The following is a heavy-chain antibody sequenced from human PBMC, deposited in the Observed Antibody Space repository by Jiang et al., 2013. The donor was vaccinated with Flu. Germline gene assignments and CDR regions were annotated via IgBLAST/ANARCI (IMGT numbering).Heavy chain of an antibody. D-gene: IGHD6-6*01. CDR1: QSTFTGYY. J-gene: IGHJ4*02. CDR2: MNPSGGGT. V-gene: IGHV1-46*01. CDR3: ARDKGNAALADLDY. Sequence: EVKKPGASVKVSCKAFQSTFTGYYVHWVRQAPGQGLEWMGIMNPSGGGTSYAQNFQIRLTMTRDTSTSTVYMDLSSLRSEDTAVYYCARDKGNAALADLDYWGQGTLVTVSS.